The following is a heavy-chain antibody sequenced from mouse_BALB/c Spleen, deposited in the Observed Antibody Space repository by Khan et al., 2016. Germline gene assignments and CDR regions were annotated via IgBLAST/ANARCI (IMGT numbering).Heavy chain of an antibody. J-gene: IGHJ4*01. CDR2: IWSDGST. V-gene: IGHV2-6-1*01. D-gene: IGHD2-10*01. Sequence: QVQLQQPGPGLVAPSQSLSITCTISGFSLTDYGVHWVSQPPGRGLEWLVVIWSDGSTTYNSALKSRLSIIKDNSKSQIFLKMNSLQTDDTAMYYCARQPYYHYYIMDYWGQGTSVTVSS. CDR1: GFSLTDYG. CDR3: ARQPYYHYYIMDY.